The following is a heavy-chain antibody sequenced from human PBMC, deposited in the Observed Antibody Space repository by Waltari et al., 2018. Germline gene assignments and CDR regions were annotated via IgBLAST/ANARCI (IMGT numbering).Heavy chain of an antibody. Sequence: QVQLVQSGAEVKKPGSSVKVSCKASGGTFSSYAISWVRQAPGQGLEWMGGIIPSLGTANYAQKCQGRVTITADESTSTAYMELSSLRSEDTAVYYCARDETDGYNSRGMDVWGQGTTVTVSS. CDR1: GGTFSSYA. V-gene: IGHV1-69*12. J-gene: IGHJ6*02. CDR2: IIPSLGTA. D-gene: IGHD5-12*01. CDR3: ARDETDGYNSRGMDV.